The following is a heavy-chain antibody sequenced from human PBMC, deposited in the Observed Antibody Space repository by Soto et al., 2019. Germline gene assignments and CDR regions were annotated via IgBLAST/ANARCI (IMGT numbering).Heavy chain of an antibody. CDR3: ARGTDGGIDAFDL. J-gene: IGHJ3*01. V-gene: IGHV4-31*03. CDR1: GGSISSSGYY. CDR2: IYHSGST. Sequence: QVQLQESGPGLVKPSQTLSLACFVSGGSISSSGYYWSWIRQHPGKGLEWIAYIYHSGSTYYNPSLKSRVTMSVDTSKKQFSLHLNSVTAADTAVYYCARGTDGGIDAFDLWGQGTIVTVSS. D-gene: IGHD2-15*01.